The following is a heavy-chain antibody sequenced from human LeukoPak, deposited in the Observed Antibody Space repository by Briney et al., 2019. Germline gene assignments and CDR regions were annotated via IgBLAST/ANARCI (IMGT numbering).Heavy chain of an antibody. V-gene: IGHV3-7*01. D-gene: IGHD3-16*01. CDR1: GFLFGSDW. CDR3: ARYYDPTVGDAFDI. CDR2: ISPDGSEK. Sequence: AGESLRLSCAASGFLFGSDWMSWVRQAPGKGLEWVANISPDGSEKYFVDSVKGRFTISRDNGKNSLYLQLNSLKAEDTALYYCARYYDPTVGDAFDIWGQGTMVTVST. J-gene: IGHJ3*02.